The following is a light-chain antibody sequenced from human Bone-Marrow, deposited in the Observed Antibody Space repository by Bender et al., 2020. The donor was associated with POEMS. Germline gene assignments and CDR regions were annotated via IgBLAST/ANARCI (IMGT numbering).Light chain of an antibody. Sequence: QSALTQPASVSGSPGQSIAISCTGTSSDVGNYNSVSWYQQHPGKAPKVMIYDVSNRPSGVSNRFSGSKSGNTASLTISGLQAEDEANYYCSSYTLINTPLIFGGGTKLTVL. CDR1: SSDVGNYNS. CDR3: SSYTLINTPLI. CDR2: DVS. J-gene: IGLJ2*01. V-gene: IGLV2-14*03.